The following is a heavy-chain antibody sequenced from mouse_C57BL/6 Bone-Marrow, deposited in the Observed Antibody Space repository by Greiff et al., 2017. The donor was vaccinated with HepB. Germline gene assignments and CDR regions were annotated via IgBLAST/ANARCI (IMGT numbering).Heavy chain of an antibody. Sequence: EVQLKESGAELVRPGASVKLSCTASGFNIKDDYMHWVKQRPEQGLEWIGWIDPENGDTEYASKFQGKATITADTSSNTAYLQLSSLTSEDTAVYYCTMDYGSSYDAMDYWGQGTSVTVSS. CDR1: GFNIKDDY. V-gene: IGHV14-4*01. D-gene: IGHD1-1*01. CDR3: TMDYGSSYDAMDY. J-gene: IGHJ4*01. CDR2: IDPENGDT.